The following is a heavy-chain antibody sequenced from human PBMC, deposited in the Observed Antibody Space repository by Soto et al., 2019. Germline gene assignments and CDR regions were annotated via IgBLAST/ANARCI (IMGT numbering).Heavy chain of an antibody. CDR1: GGSISSGDFY. J-gene: IGHJ4*02. CDR2: IYYSGST. D-gene: IGHD3-22*01. CDR3: ASVREDCYDGTGYYYFDY. Sequence: PSETLSLTCTVSGGSISSGDFYWSWIRQPPGKGLEWIWYIYYSGSTYYNPSLKSRVIISIDTSKNQFSLKLGSVTAADTAVYYCASVREDCYDGTGYYYFDYWGQGSLVTVSS. V-gene: IGHV4-30-4*01.